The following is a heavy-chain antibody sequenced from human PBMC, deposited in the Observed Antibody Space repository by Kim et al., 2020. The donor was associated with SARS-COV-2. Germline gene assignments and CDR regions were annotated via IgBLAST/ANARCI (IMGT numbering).Heavy chain of an antibody. CDR1: GFTFSSYG. Sequence: GGSLRLSCAASGFTFSSYGMHWVRQAPGKGLEWVAVISYDGSNKYYADSVKGRFTISRDNSKNTLYLQMNSLRAEDTAVYYCAKDGLRFLEWSPKEFDYWGQGTLVTVSS. D-gene: IGHD3-3*01. V-gene: IGHV3-30*18. CDR3: AKDGLRFLEWSPKEFDY. CDR2: ISYDGSNK. J-gene: IGHJ4*02.